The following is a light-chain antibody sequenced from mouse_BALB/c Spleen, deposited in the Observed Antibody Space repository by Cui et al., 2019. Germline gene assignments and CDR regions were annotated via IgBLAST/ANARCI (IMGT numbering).Light chain of an antibody. CDR2: AAT. Sequence: DIQMTQSPASLSVSVGETVTITCRASENIYSNLAWYQQKQGKSPQLLVYAATNLADGVPSRFSGSGSGTQYSHKINSLQSEDFGSYYCQHFWGTPWTFGGGTKLEIK. CDR1: ENIYSN. V-gene: IGKV12-46*01. CDR3: QHFWGTPWT. J-gene: IGKJ1*01.